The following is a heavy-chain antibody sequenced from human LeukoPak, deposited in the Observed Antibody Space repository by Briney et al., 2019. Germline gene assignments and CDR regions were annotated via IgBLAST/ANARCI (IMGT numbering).Heavy chain of an antibody. CDR1: GGSINSGSYY. V-gene: IGHV4-61*02. D-gene: IGHD6-19*01. CDR2: IYTSGST. CDR3: ARVAVAGLDY. Sequence: SETLSLTCTVSGGSINSGSYYWSWIQQPAGKGLEWIGRIYTSGSTNYNPSHKSRVTISLDTSKNQFSLKLSSVTAADTAVYYCARVAVAGLDYWGQGTLVTVSS. J-gene: IGHJ4*02.